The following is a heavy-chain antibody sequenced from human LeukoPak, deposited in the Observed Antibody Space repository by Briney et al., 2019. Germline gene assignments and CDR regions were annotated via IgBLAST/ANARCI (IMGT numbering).Heavy chain of an antibody. CDR3: AKSMVVVVITGAFDI. D-gene: IGHD3-22*01. J-gene: IGHJ3*02. Sequence: GGSLRLSCAASGFTFDDYAMHWVRQAPGKGLEWVSGISWNSGSIGYADSVKGRFTISRDNAKNSLYLQMNSLRAEDTALYYCAKSMVVVVITGAFDIWGQGTMVTVSS. CDR1: GFTFDDYA. CDR2: ISWNSGSI. V-gene: IGHV3-9*01.